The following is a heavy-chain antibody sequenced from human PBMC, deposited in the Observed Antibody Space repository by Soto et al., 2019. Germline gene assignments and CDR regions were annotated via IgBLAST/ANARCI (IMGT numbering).Heavy chain of an antibody. CDR2: ISGSGGST. CDR1: GFTFSSYA. V-gene: IGHV3-23*01. J-gene: IGHJ6*02. D-gene: IGHD3-22*01. Sequence: LRLSCAASGFTFSSYAMSWVRQAPGKGLEWVSAISGSGGSTYYADSVKGRFTISRDNSKNTLYLQMNSLRAEDTAVYYCAKAGHDSSGYYYYYYYGMDVWGQGTTVTVSS. CDR3: AKAGHDSSGYYYYYYYGMDV.